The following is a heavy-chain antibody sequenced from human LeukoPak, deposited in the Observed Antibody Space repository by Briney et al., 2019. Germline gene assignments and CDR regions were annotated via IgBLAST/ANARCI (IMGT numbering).Heavy chain of an antibody. Sequence: SETLSLTCAVYGGSFSGYYWSWIRQPPGKGLEWIGEINHSGSTNYNPSLKSRVTISVDTSKNQFSLKLSSVTAADTAVYYCARGGRLRRRVRQQLVHNYYYYMDVWGKGTTVTVSS. CDR2: INHSGST. CDR1: GGSFSGYY. CDR3: ARGGRLRRRVRQQLVHNYYYYMDV. J-gene: IGHJ6*03. D-gene: IGHD6-13*01. V-gene: IGHV4-34*01.